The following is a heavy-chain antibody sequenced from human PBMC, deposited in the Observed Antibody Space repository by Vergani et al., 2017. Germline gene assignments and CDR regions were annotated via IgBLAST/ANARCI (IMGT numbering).Heavy chain of an antibody. V-gene: IGHV4-39*07. CDR3: ARVGYSSNFDY. CDR1: GGSISSSSYY. Sequence: QLQLQESGPGLVKPSETLSLTCTVSGGSISSSSYYWGWIRQPPGKGLEWIGSIYYSGSTYYNPSLKSRVTISVDTSKNQFSLKLSSVTAADTAVYYCARVGYSSNFDYWGQGTLVTVPS. CDR2: IYYSGST. D-gene: IGHD5-18*01. J-gene: IGHJ4*02.